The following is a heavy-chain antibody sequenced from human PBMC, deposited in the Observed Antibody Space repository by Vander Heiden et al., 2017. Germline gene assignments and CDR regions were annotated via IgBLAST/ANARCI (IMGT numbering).Heavy chain of an antibody. CDR2: IYDSVCT. D-gene: IGHD2-2*01. CDR1: GRSISSSSSY. CDR3: ARHKMAVVPDNWCDP. Sequence: QTQLQESGPGLVKPSETLSLTCTVSGRSISSSSSYWGWIRQPPGKVLEWIGSIYDSVCTDYNPSLKSRVTISVDTSKNQFSLKLSSVTAADTAVYDCARHKMAVVPDNWCDPWGKGILVSFSS. V-gene: IGHV4-39*01. J-gene: IGHJ5*02.